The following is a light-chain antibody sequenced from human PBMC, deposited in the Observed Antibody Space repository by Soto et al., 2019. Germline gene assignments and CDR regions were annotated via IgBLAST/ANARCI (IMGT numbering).Light chain of an antibody. Sequence: QSVLTQPPSVSGAPGQRVTIPCTGSSSDIGAGYDVHWYQQLPGKAPTLLIYGNTKRPSGVPDRFSGSRSGTPASLAITGLQAEDEADYYCQSYGSSLRHYVFGTGTKLTVL. V-gene: IGLV1-40*01. CDR3: QSYGSSLRHYV. CDR2: GNT. J-gene: IGLJ1*01. CDR1: SSDIGAGYD.